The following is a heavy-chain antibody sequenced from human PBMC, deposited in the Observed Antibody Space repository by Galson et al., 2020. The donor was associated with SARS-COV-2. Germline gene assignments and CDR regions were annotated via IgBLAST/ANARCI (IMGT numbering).Heavy chain of an antibody. V-gene: IGHV3-21*01. CDR1: GFTFSSYS. D-gene: IGHD3-16*01. CDR3: ARDLRGISPDALDL. J-gene: IGHJ3*01. Sequence: KIGESLKISCAASGFTFSSYSMNWVRQAPGKGLEWVSSDSSSSSYKYYADSVWGRFTISRDNAENSLYLQMNSLRAEDAAVYYCARDLRGISPDALDLWGQGTMVTVSS. CDR2: DSSSSSYK.